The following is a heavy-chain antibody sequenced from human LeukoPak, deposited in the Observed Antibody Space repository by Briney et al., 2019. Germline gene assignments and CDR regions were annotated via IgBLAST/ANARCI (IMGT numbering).Heavy chain of an antibody. V-gene: IGHV3-53*01. Sequence: GGSLRLSCAASGFTVSSNYMSWVRQAPGKGLEWVSVIYSGGSTYYADSVKGRFTISRDNFKNTRYLQMTSLRADDTAVYYCASGSGSYRTPYYYMDVWGTGTTVTVSS. CDR1: GFTVSSNY. D-gene: IGHD3-10*01. CDR3: ASGSGSYRTPYYYMDV. J-gene: IGHJ6*03. CDR2: IYSGGST.